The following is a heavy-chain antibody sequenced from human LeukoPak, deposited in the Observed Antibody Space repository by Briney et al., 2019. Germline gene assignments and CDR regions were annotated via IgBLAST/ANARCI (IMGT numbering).Heavy chain of an antibody. CDR1: GGSISSGGYY. CDR2: IHYSGST. CDR3: ARCSAPTGDFDY. D-gene: IGHD2-15*01. V-gene: IGHV4-31*03. Sequence: PSETLSLTCTVSGGSISSGGYYWSWIRQHPGKSLEWIGYIHYSGSTYYNPSLKSRVTISVDTSKNQFSLKLSSVTAADTAVYYCARCSAPTGDFDYWGQGTLVTVSS. J-gene: IGHJ4*02.